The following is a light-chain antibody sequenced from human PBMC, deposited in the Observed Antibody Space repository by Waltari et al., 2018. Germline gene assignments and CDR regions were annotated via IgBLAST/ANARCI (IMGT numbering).Light chain of an antibody. CDR2: GAS. Sequence: TQSPATRSVSLGERVTLTCRASESISINLAWYQQKPGQTPRLIIHGASKRATGVPARFAGSGSRSEFTLIISSLQSEDIAVYYCHQYNNRPPYTFGQGTKLEIK. CDR3: HQYNNRPPYT. V-gene: IGKV3-15*01. J-gene: IGKJ2*01. CDR1: ESISIN.